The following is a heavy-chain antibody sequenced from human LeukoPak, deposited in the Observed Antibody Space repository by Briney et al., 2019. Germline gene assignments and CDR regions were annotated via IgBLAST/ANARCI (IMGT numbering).Heavy chain of an antibody. CDR3: TRRIGGASTRAYYGMDV. Sequence: GGSLRLSCAASGFTFSGSAMHWVRQASGKGLEWVGRIRSKANSYATAYAASVKGRFTISRDDSKNTAYLQMNSLKTEDTAEYYCTRRIGGASTRAYYGMDVWGQGTTVTVSS. V-gene: IGHV3-73*01. CDR2: IRSKANSYAT. CDR1: GFTFSGSA. J-gene: IGHJ6*02. D-gene: IGHD1-26*01.